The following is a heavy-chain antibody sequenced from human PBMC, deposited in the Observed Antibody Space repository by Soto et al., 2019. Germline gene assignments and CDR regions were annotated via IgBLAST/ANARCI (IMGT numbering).Heavy chain of an antibody. CDR3: AKDEGGRNYDFWSGYPRPYYYGMDV. V-gene: IGHV3-23*01. Sequence: GGSLRLSCAASGFTFSSYAMSWVRQAPWKGLEWVSAISGSGGSTYYADSVKGRFTISRDNSKNTLYLQMNSLRAEDTAVYYCAKDEGGRNYDFWSGYPRPYYYGMDVWGQGTTVTVSS. J-gene: IGHJ6*02. CDR1: GFTFSSYA. D-gene: IGHD3-3*01. CDR2: ISGSGGST.